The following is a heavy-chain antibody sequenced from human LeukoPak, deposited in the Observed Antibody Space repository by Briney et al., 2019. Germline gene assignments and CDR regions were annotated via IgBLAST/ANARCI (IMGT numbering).Heavy chain of an antibody. V-gene: IGHV3-74*01. CDR2: INSDGSST. Sequence: GGSLRLSCAASGFTFSSYWMHWVRQAPGKGLVWVSRINSDGSSTSYADSVKGRFTISRDNAKNTLYLQMNSLRAEDTAVYYCARKRDRYYGMDVWGQGTTVTVS. J-gene: IGHJ6*02. CDR3: ARKRDRYYGMDV. D-gene: IGHD1-14*01. CDR1: GFTFSSYW.